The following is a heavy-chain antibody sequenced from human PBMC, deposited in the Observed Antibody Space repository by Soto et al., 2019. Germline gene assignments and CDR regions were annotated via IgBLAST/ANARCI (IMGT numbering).Heavy chain of an antibody. D-gene: IGHD2-2*02. J-gene: IGHJ6*02. Sequence: GGSLRLSCAASGFTFSSYGMHWVRQAPGKGLEWVAVIWYDGSNKYYADSVKGRFTISRDNSKKTLYLQMNSLRAEDTAVYYCARVRGCSSTSCYSYYYGMDVWVPGTTVTVSS. V-gene: IGHV3-33*01. CDR1: GFTFSSYG. CDR2: IWYDGSNK. CDR3: ARVRGCSSTSCYSYYYGMDV.